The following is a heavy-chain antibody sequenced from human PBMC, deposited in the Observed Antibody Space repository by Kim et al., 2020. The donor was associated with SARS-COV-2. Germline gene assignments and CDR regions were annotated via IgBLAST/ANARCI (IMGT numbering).Heavy chain of an antibody. V-gene: IGHV3-13*01. CDR3: ARGQAYYDILTGTHAFDI. J-gene: IGHJ3*02. D-gene: IGHD3-9*01. CDR2: IGTAGDT. CDR1: GFTFSNYD. Sequence: GWSLRLSCAASGFTFSNYDMHWVRQGTGKGLEWVSVIGTAGDTYYAGSVKGRFTISRENAKNSLYLQMNSLRAGDTAIYYCARGQAYYDILTGTHAFDIWGQGTMVTVSS.